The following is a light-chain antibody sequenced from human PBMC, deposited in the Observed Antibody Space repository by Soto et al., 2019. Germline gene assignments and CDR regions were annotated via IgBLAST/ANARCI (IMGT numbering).Light chain of an antibody. CDR3: SSYTSSSTLV. J-gene: IGLJ2*01. Sequence: QSALTQPASVSGSPGQSITISCTGTSSDVGGYNYVSWYQQHPGKAPKLMIYYVSNRPSGVSNRFSGSKSGNTAFLTISVLQAEDEADYYCSSYTSSSTLVFGGGTKLTVL. V-gene: IGLV2-14*01. CDR1: SSDVGGYNY. CDR2: YVS.